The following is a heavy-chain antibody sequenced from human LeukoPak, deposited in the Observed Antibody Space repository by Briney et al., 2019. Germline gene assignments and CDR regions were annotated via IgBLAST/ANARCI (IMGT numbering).Heavy chain of an antibody. CDR3: KGRVVAGSKSLTYHWFDP. V-gene: IGHV1-2*02. Sequence: ASVKVSCTASGYAFTGYYIHWVRQAPGQGLEWMGWINPNSGGTKYAQKFQGRVTMTRDTSITTAYMGLSRLRSDDTAVYCAKGRVVAGSKSLTYHWFDPWGQGTLVTVSS. D-gene: IGHD6-19*01. CDR1: GYAFTGYY. CDR2: INPNSGGT. J-gene: IGHJ5*02.